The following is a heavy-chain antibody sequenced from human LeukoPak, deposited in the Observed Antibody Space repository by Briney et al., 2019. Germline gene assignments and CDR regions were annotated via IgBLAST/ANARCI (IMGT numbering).Heavy chain of an antibody. CDR3: ARDSYYYDSSGTTDY. Sequence: GESLGLSCAASASSFSSYTITWVRQPPGKGLEWVSSISSRSTFIYYADSVKGRFTISRDNAKLSLYLQMNSLRAEDTAVYYCARDSYYYDSSGTTDYWGQGTLVTVSS. CDR2: ISSRSTFI. CDR1: ASSFSSYT. D-gene: IGHD3-22*01. V-gene: IGHV3-21*01. J-gene: IGHJ4*02.